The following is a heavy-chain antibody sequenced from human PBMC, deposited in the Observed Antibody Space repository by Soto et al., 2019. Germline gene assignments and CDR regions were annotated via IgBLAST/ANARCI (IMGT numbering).Heavy chain of an antibody. CDR3: ARVDFWSGYYSDYYYYMDV. V-gene: IGHV1-18*01. D-gene: IGHD3-3*01. CDR1: GYTFTSYG. CDR2: ISAYNGNT. Sequence: GASVKVSCKASGYTFTSYGISWVRQAPGQGLEWMGWISAYNGNTNYAQKLQGRVTMTTDTSTSTAYMELRSLRSDDTAVYYCARVDFWSGYYSDYYYYMDVWGKGTTVTVSS. J-gene: IGHJ6*03.